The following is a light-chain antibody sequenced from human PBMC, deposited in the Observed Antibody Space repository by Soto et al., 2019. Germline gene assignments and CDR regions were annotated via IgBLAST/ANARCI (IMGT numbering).Light chain of an antibody. V-gene: IGLV2-14*03. Sequence: SVLTQPASLSGSPGQSIAISCTGTSSDVGSDYNYVSWYQQHPGKAPKLMVYDVSTRPSGVSNRFSGSKSGTTASLTISGLQAEDEADYYCCSYTSISTYVFGTGTQLTVL. J-gene: IGLJ1*01. CDR1: SSDVGSDYNY. CDR3: CSYTSISTYV. CDR2: DVS.